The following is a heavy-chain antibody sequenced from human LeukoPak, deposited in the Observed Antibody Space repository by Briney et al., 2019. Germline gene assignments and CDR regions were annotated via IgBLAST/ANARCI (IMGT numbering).Heavy chain of an antibody. Sequence: SETLSLTCTVSGGSISSSSYYWGWIRQPPGKGLEWIGSIYYSGSTYYNPSLKSRVTISVATSKNQFSLKLSSVTAADTAVYYCATFTYYYDSSGYYKPYYFDYWGQGTLVTVSS. D-gene: IGHD3-22*01. J-gene: IGHJ4*02. CDR3: ATFTYYYDSSGYYKPYYFDY. V-gene: IGHV4-39*01. CDR1: GGSISSSSYY. CDR2: IYYSGST.